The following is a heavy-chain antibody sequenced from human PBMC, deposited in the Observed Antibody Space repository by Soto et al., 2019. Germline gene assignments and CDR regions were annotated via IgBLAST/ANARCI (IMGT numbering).Heavy chain of an antibody. CDR2: IIPIFGTA. CDR1: GGTFSSYT. V-gene: IGHV1-69*12. Sequence: QVQLVQSGAEVKKPGSSVKVSCKASGGTFSSYTISWVRQAPGQGLEWMGGIIPIFGTANYAQKFQGRVTITADESTSTAYMELSSLRSEDTAVYYCARDLSSSHSYYYYGMDVWGQGTTVTVSS. J-gene: IGHJ6*02. CDR3: ARDLSSSHSYYYYGMDV. D-gene: IGHD6-13*01.